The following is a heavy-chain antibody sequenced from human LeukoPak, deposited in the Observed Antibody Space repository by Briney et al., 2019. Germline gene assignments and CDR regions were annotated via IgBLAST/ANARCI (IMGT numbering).Heavy chain of an antibody. CDR2: IYPGDSDT. CDR1: GYSFSNYW. J-gene: IGHJ4*02. Sequence: HGESLKISCKGSGYSFSNYWIGWVRQMPGKGLEWMGIIYPGDSDTRYSPSFQGQVTISADKSISTAYLQWSSLKASDTAMYYCARPGSISGWYYFDYWGQGTLVTVSS. V-gene: IGHV5-51*01. CDR3: ARPGSISGWYYFDY. D-gene: IGHD6-19*01.